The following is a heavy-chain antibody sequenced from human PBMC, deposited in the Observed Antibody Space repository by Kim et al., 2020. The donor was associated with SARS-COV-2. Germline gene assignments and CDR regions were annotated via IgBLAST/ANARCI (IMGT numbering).Heavy chain of an antibody. J-gene: IGHJ3*02. CDR2: ISYDGSNK. Sequence: GGSLRLSCAASGFTFSSYGMHWVRQAPGKGLEWVAVISYDGSNKYYADSVKGRFTISRDNSKNTLYLQRNSLRAEDTAVYYCARGAVAGDDAFDIWGQG. CDR3: ARGAVAGDDAFDI. V-gene: IGHV3-30*03. D-gene: IGHD6-19*01. CDR1: GFTFSSYG.